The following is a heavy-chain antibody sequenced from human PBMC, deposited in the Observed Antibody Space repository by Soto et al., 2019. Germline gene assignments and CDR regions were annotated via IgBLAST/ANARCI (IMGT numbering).Heavy chain of an antibody. CDR3: ARDSRNYYYYMAV. Sequence: EVQLVESGGGLVQLGGSLRLSCAASGFTFSSYNMNWVRQAPGKGLEWISDISLSSSTIFYADSVKGRFTISRDNAKNSLYLQMNSLRAEDTAVYYCARDSRNYYYYMAVWGKGTTVTVSS. CDR1: GFTFSSYN. J-gene: IGHJ6*03. CDR2: ISLSSSTI. V-gene: IGHV3-48*01.